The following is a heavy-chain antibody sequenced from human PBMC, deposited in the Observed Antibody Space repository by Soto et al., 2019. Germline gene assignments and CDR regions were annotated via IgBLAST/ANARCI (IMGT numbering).Heavy chain of an antibody. Sequence: EVQLLESGGGLVQPGGSLRLSCAASGFTFSSYAMSWVRQAPGKGLEWVSAISGSGGSTYYADSVKGRFTISRDKSKNTLYLQMNSLRAEDTAVYYCAPHLWFGELYYWGQGTLVTVSS. CDR1: GFTFSSYA. D-gene: IGHD3-10*01. J-gene: IGHJ4*02. V-gene: IGHV3-23*01. CDR3: APHLWFGELYY. CDR2: ISGSGGST.